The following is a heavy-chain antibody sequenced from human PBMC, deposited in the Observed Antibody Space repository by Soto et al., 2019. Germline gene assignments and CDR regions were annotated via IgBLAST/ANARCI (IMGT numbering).Heavy chain of an antibody. CDR1: GGSISSYY. J-gene: IGHJ5*02. Sequence: SETLSLTCTVSGGSISSYYWSWIRQPPGKGLEWIGYIYYSGSTNYNPSLKSRVTISVDTSKNQFSLKLSSVTAADTAVYYCARGKRYLDWLAEIKWFDPWGQGTLVTVSS. D-gene: IGHD3-9*01. CDR3: ARGKRYLDWLAEIKWFDP. V-gene: IGHV4-59*01. CDR2: IYYSGST.